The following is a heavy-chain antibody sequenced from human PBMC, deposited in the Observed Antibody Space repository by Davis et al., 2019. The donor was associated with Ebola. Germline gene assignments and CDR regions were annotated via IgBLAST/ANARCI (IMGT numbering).Heavy chain of an antibody. V-gene: IGHV1-3*01. CDR1: GYTFTSYA. Sequence: ASVKVSCKASGYTFTSYAMHWVRQAPGQRLEWMGWINAGNGNTKYSQRFQGRVTITTDTSASTVYLDLTSLRSDDTAVFYCARASFGYNSGWYADYWGPGSLVTVSS. CDR2: INAGNGNT. CDR3: ARASFGYNSGWYADY. D-gene: IGHD6-19*01. J-gene: IGHJ4*02.